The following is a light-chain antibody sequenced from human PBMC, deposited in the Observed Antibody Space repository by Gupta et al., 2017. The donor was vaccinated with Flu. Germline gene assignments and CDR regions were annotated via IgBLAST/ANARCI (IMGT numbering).Light chain of an antibody. CDR2: KAS. CDR1: QSISSW. V-gene: IGKV1-5*03. CDR3: QQYNSYSYS. Sequence: IQLTQSPSPLSASLGDRVTITCRASQSISSWLAWYQQKPGKAPKLLIYKASSLESGVPSRFSGSGSGTEFTLTISSLQPDDFATYYCQQYNSYSYSFGQGTKLEIK. J-gene: IGKJ2*03.